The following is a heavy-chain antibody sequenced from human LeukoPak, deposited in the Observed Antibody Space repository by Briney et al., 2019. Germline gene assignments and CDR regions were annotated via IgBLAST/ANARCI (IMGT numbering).Heavy chain of an antibody. Sequence: ASVKVSCKASGYTFTSYDINWVRQATGQGLEWMGWMNPNSGGTNYAQKFQGRVTMTRDTSISTAYMELSRLRSDDTAVYYCARSFYDSSGYYGFWGQGTLVTVSS. J-gene: IGHJ4*02. CDR2: MNPNSGGT. D-gene: IGHD3-22*01. CDR3: ARSFYDSSGYYGF. CDR1: GYTFTSYD. V-gene: IGHV1-2*02.